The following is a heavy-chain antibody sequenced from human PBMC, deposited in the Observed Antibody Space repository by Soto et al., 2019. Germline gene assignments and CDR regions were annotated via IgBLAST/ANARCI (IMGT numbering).Heavy chain of an antibody. V-gene: IGHV3-30-3*01. Sequence: QVQLVEPGGGVVQPGRSLRLSCAASGFTFSSYAMHWVRQAPGKGLEWVAVISYDGSNEFYADSVKGRFTISRDNSKNTVYLQMNSLTPEDTAVYYCARQDIEGTAMVEYWGQGTLVTVSS. CDR2: ISYDGSNE. CDR3: ARQDIEGTAMVEY. J-gene: IGHJ4*02. D-gene: IGHD5-18*01. CDR1: GFTFSSYA.